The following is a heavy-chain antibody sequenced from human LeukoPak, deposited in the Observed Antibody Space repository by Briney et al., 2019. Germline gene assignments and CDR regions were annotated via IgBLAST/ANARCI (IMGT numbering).Heavy chain of an antibody. CDR1: GASVTHGGFS. V-gene: IGHV4-30-4*07. CDR3: ARSHRSYYYYYMDV. J-gene: IGHJ6*03. Sequence: SETLSLTCAVSGASVTHGGFSWTWVRQPPGKGLEWLVLISYSGSAHYTLSLKSRLSISVDTSKNQFSLKLTSVTAADTAVYYCARSHRSYYYYYMDVWGKGTTVKISS. CDR2: ISYSGSA.